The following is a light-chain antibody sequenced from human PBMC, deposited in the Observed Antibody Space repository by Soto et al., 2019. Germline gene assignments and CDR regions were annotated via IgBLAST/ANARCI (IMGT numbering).Light chain of an antibody. CDR1: QGINNY. V-gene: IGKV1-9*01. CDR2: VAS. J-gene: IGKJ2*01. CDR3: QQLNRYPYT. Sequence: DIQMTQSPSSVSASAGDRVTITCRASQGINNYLAWYQQKPGKAPKLLIYVASILQSGVPSGFSGSGSGTQFTLTISSLQPEDFATYYCQQLNRYPYTFGQGTKVDI.